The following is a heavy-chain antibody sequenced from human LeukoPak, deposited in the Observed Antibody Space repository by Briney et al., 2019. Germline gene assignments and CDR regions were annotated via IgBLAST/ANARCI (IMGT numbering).Heavy chain of an antibody. J-gene: IGHJ4*02. D-gene: IGHD2-15*01. CDR3: EKDRGNRWSTTYYFDY. Sequence: GGSLRLSCSPSGFTFSIYGMLCVRQAPVRGREWVAVISYDGSNKYYADSVKGRFTIYRQKFNTTMYLHMHSLSAEATAVSYCEKDRGNRWSTTYYFDYWGQGTLVTVSS. CDR2: ISYDGSNK. V-gene: IGHV3-30*18. CDR1: GFTFSIYG.